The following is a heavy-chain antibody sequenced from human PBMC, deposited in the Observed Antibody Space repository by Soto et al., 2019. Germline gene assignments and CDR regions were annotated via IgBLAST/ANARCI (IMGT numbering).Heavy chain of an antibody. CDR3: ARGPSVPAAYDFWSGYYVYFDY. D-gene: IGHD3-3*01. J-gene: IGHJ4*02. CDR2: MNPNSGNT. Sequence: ALVKGSCKASGYTFTSYDINWVRQATGQGLEWMGWMNPNSGNTGYAQKFQGRVNMTRNTSISTTYMELSSLRSEDTAVYYCARGPSVPAAYDFWSGYYVYFDYWGPGTLVTVSS. V-gene: IGHV1-8*01. CDR1: GYTFTSYD.